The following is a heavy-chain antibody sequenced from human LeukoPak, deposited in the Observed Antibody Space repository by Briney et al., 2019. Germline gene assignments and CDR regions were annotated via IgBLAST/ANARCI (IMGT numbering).Heavy chain of an antibody. J-gene: IGHJ4*02. CDR3: ARDRGDYGGSFDY. Sequence: GGSLRLSCAASGFTFSDYYMSWIRQAPGKGLEWVSYISSSGSTKYYADSVKGRFTISRGNAKNSLSLQMNSLRAEDTAVYYCARDRGDYGGSFDYWGQGTLVTVSS. D-gene: IGHD4-23*01. CDR2: ISSSGSTK. V-gene: IGHV3-11*01. CDR1: GFTFSDYY.